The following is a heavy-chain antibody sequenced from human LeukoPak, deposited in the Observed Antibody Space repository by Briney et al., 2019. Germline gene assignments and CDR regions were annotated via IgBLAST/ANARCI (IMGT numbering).Heavy chain of an antibody. CDR3: ACLTTADAFDI. CDR2: IYYSGST. Sequence: SETLSLTCTVSGASISNITSHTYYWGWIRQPPGKGLEWIGSIYYSGSTNYNPSLKSRVTISVDTSKNQFSLKLSSVTAADTAVYYCACLTTADAFDIWGQGTMVTVSS. D-gene: IGHD3-22*01. CDR1: GASISNITSHTYY. V-gene: IGHV4-39*07. J-gene: IGHJ3*02.